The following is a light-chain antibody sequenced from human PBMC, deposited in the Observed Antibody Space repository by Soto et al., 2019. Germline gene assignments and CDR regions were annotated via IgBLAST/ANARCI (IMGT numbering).Light chain of an antibody. Sequence: DIQMTQSPSTLSASVGDRVTITCRASQSISKYLAWYQQKPGKAPKLLIYDASSLETGVPSRFSGSGSGTEFTLTITSLQPDDFAVYYCQQYGSSPPYTFGQGTNVDIK. CDR1: QSISKY. CDR3: QQYGSSPPYT. CDR2: DAS. V-gene: IGKV1-5*01. J-gene: IGKJ2*01.